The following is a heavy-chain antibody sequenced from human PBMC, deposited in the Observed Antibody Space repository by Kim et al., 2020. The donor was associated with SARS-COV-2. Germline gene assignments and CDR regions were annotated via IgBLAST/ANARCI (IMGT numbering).Heavy chain of an antibody. Sequence: GGSLRLSCAASGFTFSSYWMHWVRQAPGKGRVWVSRINSDGSSTSYTDSVKGRFTISRDNAKNTLYLQMNSLRAEDTAVYYCARVEVRYFDWLLARWGMDVWGQGTTVTVSS. CDR3: ARVEVRYFDWLLARWGMDV. CDR2: INSDGSST. D-gene: IGHD3-9*01. V-gene: IGHV3-74*01. J-gene: IGHJ6*02. CDR1: GFTFSSYW.